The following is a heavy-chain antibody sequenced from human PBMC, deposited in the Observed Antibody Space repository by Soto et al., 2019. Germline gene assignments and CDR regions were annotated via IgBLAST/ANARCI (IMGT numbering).Heavy chain of an antibody. CDR3: ARGTGAPDAFDI. CDR2: ISGSGGST. J-gene: IGHJ3*02. Sequence: GGSLRLSCAASGFTFSSYAMSWVRQAPGKGLEWVSAISGSGGSTYYADSVKGRFTISRDNSKNTLYLQMNSLRAEDTAVYYCARGTGAPDAFDIWGQGTMVTVSS. V-gene: IGHV3-23*01. D-gene: IGHD2-8*02. CDR1: GFTFSSYA.